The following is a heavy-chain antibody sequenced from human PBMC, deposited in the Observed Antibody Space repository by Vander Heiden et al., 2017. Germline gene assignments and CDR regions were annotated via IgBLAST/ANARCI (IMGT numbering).Heavy chain of an antibody. D-gene: IGHD3-3*01. J-gene: IGHJ5*02. CDR2: IYYSGST. CDR3: APFNYDFWSGLPNWFDP. Sequence: QLQLQESGPGLVKPSETLSLTCTVSGGSISSRSYYWGWIRQPPGKGLGWIGSIYYSGSTYYNPSLKSRVTISVDTSKNQFSLKLSSVTAADTAVYYCAPFNYDFWSGLPNWFDPWGQGTLVTVSS. V-gene: IGHV4-39*01. CDR1: GGSISSRSYY.